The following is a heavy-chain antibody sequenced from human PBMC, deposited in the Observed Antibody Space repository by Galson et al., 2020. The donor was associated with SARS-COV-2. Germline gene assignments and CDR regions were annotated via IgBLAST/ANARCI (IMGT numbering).Heavy chain of an antibody. V-gene: IGHV3-53*01. D-gene: IGHD1-26*01. CDR3: ASSESGKYWGASDI. CDR1: GLTVSRNY. CDR2: MYSGGDT. Sequence: GESLQISCVASGLTVSRNYMSWVRPAPGKGLEWVSVMYSGGDTYYADSVKGRFTISRDDSKKTLYLKVNSLSAEDTAVYYCASSESGKYWGASDIWGQGTMVTVSS. J-gene: IGHJ3*02.